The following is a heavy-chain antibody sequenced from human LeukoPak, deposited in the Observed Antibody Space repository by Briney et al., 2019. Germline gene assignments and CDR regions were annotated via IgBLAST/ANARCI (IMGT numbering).Heavy chain of an antibody. V-gene: IGHV1-18*01. J-gene: IGHJ4*02. Sequence: ASVKVSCTAAGYIFSSYGINWVRQAPGQGLEWMGWISGYNGNTKYARKFQGRVTMTTDTSTNTAYMELRSLRSDDTAVYYCARDQEGFDYWGQGTLVTVSS. CDR2: ISGYNGNT. CDR1: GYIFSSYG. CDR3: ARDQEGFDY.